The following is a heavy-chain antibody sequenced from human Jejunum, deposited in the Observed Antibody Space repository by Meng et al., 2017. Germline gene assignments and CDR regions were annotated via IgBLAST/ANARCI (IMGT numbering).Heavy chain of an antibody. CDR3: AKLRYCSGASCYTPSDY. J-gene: IGHJ4*02. CDR2: IYPGDSNT. CDR1: GFTFANYW. Sequence: GESLKISCKGSGFTFANYWIGWVRQMPGKGLEWMGIIYPGDSNTKYSSSFQGQVTISADKSFSTAFLQWSSLKASDTAMYYCAKLRYCSGASCYTPSDYWGQGMLVTVSS. D-gene: IGHD2-2*02. V-gene: IGHV5-51*01.